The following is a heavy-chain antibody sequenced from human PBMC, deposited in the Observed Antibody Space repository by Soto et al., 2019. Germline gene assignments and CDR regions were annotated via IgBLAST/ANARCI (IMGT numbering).Heavy chain of an antibody. CDR1: GGSISSYY. CDR2: IYYSGST. Sequence: SETLSLTCTVSGGSISSYYWSWIRQPPGKGLEWIGYIYYSGSTNYNPSLKSRVTISVDTSKNQFSLKLSSVTAADTAVYYCARWAVATIRGFDFWGQGTLVTVSS. D-gene: IGHD5-12*01. V-gene: IGHV4-59*01. J-gene: IGHJ4*02. CDR3: ARWAVATIRGFDF.